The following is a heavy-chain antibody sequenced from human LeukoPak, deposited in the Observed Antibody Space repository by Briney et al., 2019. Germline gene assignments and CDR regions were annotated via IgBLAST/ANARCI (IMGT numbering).Heavy chain of an antibody. CDR2: INHSGST. V-gene: IGHV4-34*01. CDR1: GVSFSGYY. J-gene: IGHJ4*02. CDR3: ARAVVFDY. Sequence: NSSETLSLTCAVYGVSFSGYYWSWIRQPPGKGLEWIGEINHSGSTNYNPSLKSRVTISVDTSKNQFSLKLSSVTAADTAVYYCARAVVFDYWGQGTLVTVSS.